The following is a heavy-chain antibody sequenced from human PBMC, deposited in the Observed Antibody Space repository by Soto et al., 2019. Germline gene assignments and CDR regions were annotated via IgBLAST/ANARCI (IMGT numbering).Heavy chain of an antibody. CDR3: ARRLEGYSSSSGRAYYYYYMDV. J-gene: IGHJ6*03. D-gene: IGHD2-2*01. V-gene: IGHV4-59*08. CDR1: GGSNSSNY. CDR2: TYYSGIT. Sequence: QVQLQESGPGLVKPSETLSLTCTVSGGSNSSNYWIWIRQPPGKGLEWIGYTYYSGITNYNASLKSRVTISVDTSKRQFSLKLSSVTAADTAVYYCARRLEGYSSSSGRAYYYYYMDVWGKGTTVTVSS.